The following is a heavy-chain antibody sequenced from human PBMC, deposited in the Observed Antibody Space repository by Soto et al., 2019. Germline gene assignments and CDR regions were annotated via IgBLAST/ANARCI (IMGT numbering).Heavy chain of an antibody. CDR3: ASPGSGGAGDDAFDI. Sequence: SETLSLTCTVSGGSISSYYWSWIRQPPGKGLEWIGYIYYSGSTNYNPSLKSRVTISVDTSKNQFSLKLSSVTAADTAVYYCASPGSGGAGDDAFDIWGQGTMVTVSS. V-gene: IGHV4-59*08. CDR1: GGSISSYY. CDR2: IYYSGST. D-gene: IGHD6-19*01. J-gene: IGHJ3*02.